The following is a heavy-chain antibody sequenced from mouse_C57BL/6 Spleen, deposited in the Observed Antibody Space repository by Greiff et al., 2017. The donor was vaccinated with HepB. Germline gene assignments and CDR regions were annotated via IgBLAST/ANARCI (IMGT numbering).Heavy chain of an antibody. D-gene: IGHD3-3*01. CDR3: ARNSPANAWFAY. Sequence: VQVVESGPGLVAPSQSLSITCTVSGFSLTSYAIGWVRQPPGKGLEWLGVIWTGGGTNYNSALKSRLSISKDNSKSQVFLKMNSLQTDDTARYYCARNSPANAWFAYWGQGTLVTVSA. CDR2: IWTGGGT. V-gene: IGHV2-9-1*01. CDR1: GFSLTSYA. J-gene: IGHJ3*01.